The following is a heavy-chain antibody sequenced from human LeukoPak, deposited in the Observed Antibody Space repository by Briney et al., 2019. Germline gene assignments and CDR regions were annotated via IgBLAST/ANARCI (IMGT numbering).Heavy chain of an antibody. J-gene: IGHJ4*02. Sequence: GSLRLSCTASGFTFSGYSMNWIRQAPGKGLEWVSSFGTRSTSIYHAGSVKGRFAISRDNAKNLLYLQMNSLRAEDTALYYCAREVSEGFDFWGQGTLVTVSS. CDR2: FGTRSTSI. D-gene: IGHD3-22*01. CDR1: GFTFSGYS. V-gene: IGHV3-21*01. CDR3: AREVSEGFDF.